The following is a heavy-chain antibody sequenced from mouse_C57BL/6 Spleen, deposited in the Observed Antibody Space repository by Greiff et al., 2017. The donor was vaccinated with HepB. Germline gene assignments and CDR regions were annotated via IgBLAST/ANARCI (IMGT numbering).Heavy chain of an antibody. J-gene: IGHJ1*03. CDR3: ARGIYYDYDRYFDV. CDR1: GFTFSDYG. V-gene: IGHV5-17*01. CDR2: ISSGSSTI. Sequence: EVKVVESGGGLVKPGGSLKLPCAASGFTFSDYGMHWVRQAPEKGLEWVAYISSGSSTIYYADTVKGRFTISRDNAKNTLFLQMTSLRSEDTAMYYCARGIYYDYDRYFDVWGTGTTVTVSS. D-gene: IGHD2-4*01.